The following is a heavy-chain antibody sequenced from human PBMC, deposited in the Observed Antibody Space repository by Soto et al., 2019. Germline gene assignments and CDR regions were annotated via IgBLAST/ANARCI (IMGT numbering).Heavy chain of an antibody. V-gene: IGHV4-34*01. D-gene: IGHD1-26*01. J-gene: IGHJ6*02. CDR2: INHSGST. Sequence: SETLSLTCAVYGGSFSGYYWSWIRQPPGKGLEWIGEINHSGSTNYNPSLKSRVTISVDTSKNQFSLKLSSVTAADTAVYYCARGLVGLRYYYGVDVWGQGTTVTAP. CDR1: GGSFSGYY. CDR3: ARGLVGLRYYYGVDV.